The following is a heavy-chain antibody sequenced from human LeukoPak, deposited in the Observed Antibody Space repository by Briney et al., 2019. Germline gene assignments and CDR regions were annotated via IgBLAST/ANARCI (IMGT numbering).Heavy chain of an antibody. CDR3: ARGDAFSGDH. Sequence: AGGSLRLXCAVSGFSFTNFWMSWVRQAPGRGLEWVANIHPEGNEKYHVESVKGRFTISRDNTKNLLFLQMNGLRVEDTAVYYCARGDAFSGDHWGQGTLVTVSS. CDR2: IHPEGNEK. J-gene: IGHJ4*02. CDR1: GFSFTNFW. V-gene: IGHV3-7*04.